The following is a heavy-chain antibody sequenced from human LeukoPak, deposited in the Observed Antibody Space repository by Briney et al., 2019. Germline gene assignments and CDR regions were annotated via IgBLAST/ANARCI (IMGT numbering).Heavy chain of an antibody. CDR2: MNPNSGNT. J-gene: IGHJ4*02. V-gene: IGHV1-8*01. CDR3: ARGHGSYMVRGVIRWVDY. D-gene: IGHD3-10*01. Sequence: ASVKVSCKASGYTFTSYDIDWVRQATGQGLEWMGWMNPNSGNTGYAQKFQGRVTMTRNTSISTAYMELSSLRSEDTAVYYCARGHGSYMVRGVIRWVDYWGQGTLVTVSS. CDR1: GYTFTSYD.